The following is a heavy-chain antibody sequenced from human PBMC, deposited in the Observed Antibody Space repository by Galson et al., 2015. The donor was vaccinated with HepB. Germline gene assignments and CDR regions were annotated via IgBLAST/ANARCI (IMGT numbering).Heavy chain of an antibody. CDR3: ARDRYEEVGYYYYYMDV. CDR2: INAGNGNI. D-gene: IGHD2-2*01. CDR1: GYTFTSYA. J-gene: IGHJ6*03. V-gene: IGHV1-3*01. Sequence: SVKVSCKASGYTFTSYAMHWVRQAPGQRLEWMGWINAGNGNIKYSQKFQGRVTITRDTSASTAYMELSSLRSEDTAVYYCARDRYEEVGYYYYYMDVWGKGTTVTVSS.